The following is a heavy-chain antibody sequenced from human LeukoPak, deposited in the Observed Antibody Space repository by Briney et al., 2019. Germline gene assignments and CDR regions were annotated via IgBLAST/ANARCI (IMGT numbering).Heavy chain of an antibody. CDR1: GGSISSSSYY. J-gene: IGHJ4*02. V-gene: IGHV4-39*07. CDR3: AREAGHHCSGGICYLDY. Sequence: PSETLSLTCTVSGGSISSSSYYWGWIRQPPGKGLEWIGSIYYSGSTYYNPSLKSRVTISVDTSKNQFSLKLTSVTAADTAVYFCAREAGHHCSGGICYLDYWGQGTLVTVSS. CDR2: IYYSGST. D-gene: IGHD2-15*01.